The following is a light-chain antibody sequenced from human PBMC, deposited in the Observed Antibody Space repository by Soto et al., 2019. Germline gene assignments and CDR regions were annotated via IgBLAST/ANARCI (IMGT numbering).Light chain of an antibody. Sequence: DIQMTQSPSTLSASVGDTVTITCRASQSISTRLAWNQQKPGKAPRLLIYEASSLESGVPSRFSGSGSGTEFTLTISCLQPDDFATYYCQHYNSYPLTLGGGTKVEIK. CDR3: QHYNSYPLT. CDR2: EAS. V-gene: IGKV1-5*01. J-gene: IGKJ4*01. CDR1: QSISTR.